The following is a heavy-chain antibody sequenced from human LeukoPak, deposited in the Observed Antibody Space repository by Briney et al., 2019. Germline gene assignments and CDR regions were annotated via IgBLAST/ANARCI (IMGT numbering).Heavy chain of an antibody. CDR3: ARAARDGFHI. J-gene: IGHJ3*02. CDR1: GGSISSSSYY. D-gene: IGHD2-15*01. Sequence: PSETLSLTCTVSGGSISSSSYYWGWIRQPPGKGLEWIGTIYYSGSTYYNPPLKSRVTISANTSKNQFSLRLSSVTAADTAVYFCARAARDGFHIWGQGTMVTVSS. V-gene: IGHV4-39*01. CDR2: IYYSGST.